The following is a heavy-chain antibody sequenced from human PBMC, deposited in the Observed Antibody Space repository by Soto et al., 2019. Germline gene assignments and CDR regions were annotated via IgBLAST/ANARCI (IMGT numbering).Heavy chain of an antibody. CDR2: MYWDDDK. D-gene: IGHD1-7*01. Sequence: QITLKESGPTVVKPTQTLTLTCTVSGFSLSTRGVAVGWIRQPPGKAMEWLAIMYWDDDKRYSPSLKSRLTIPKDNSKDQVVRTMTNMDAVDTATYYCGRRPGTNFYYGLDVWGQGTTVTVSS. CDR1: GFSLSTRGVA. J-gene: IGHJ6*02. V-gene: IGHV2-5*02. CDR3: GRRPGTNFYYGLDV.